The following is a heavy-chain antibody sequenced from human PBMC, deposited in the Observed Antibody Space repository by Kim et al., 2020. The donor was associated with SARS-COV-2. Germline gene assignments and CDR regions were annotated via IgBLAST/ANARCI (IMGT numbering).Heavy chain of an antibody. Sequence: GGSLRLSCAASGFTFSSYAMSWVRQAPGKGLEWVSAISGSGGSTYYADSVKGRFTISRDNSKNTLYLQMNSLRAEDTAVYYCAKDDGNGYCSGGSCHAQDYWGQGTLVTVSS. J-gene: IGHJ4*02. D-gene: IGHD2-15*01. V-gene: IGHV3-23*01. CDR3: AKDDGNGYCSGGSCHAQDY. CDR1: GFTFSSYA. CDR2: ISGSGGST.